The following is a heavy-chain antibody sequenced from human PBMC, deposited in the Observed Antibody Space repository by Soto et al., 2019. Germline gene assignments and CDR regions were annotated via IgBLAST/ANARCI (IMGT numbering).Heavy chain of an antibody. CDR2: IYYSGST. CDR3: ARDRSLYYSGITTFDP. Sequence: PSETLSLTCTVSGGSISSGDYYWSWIRQPPGKGLEWIGYIYYSGSTYYNPSLKSRVTISVDTSKNQFSLKLSSVTAADTAVYYCARDRSLYYSGITTFDPWGQGTLVTVSS. J-gene: IGHJ5*02. CDR1: GGSISSGDYY. V-gene: IGHV4-30-4*01. D-gene: IGHD3-10*01.